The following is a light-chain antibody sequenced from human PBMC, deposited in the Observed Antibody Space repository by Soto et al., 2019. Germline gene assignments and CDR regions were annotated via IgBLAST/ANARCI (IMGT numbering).Light chain of an antibody. J-gene: IGKJ3*01. V-gene: IGKV1-39*01. CDR2: VAS. CDR1: QSISTF. Sequence: DIELTQSPSSLSSSLGDRVTITCRASQSISTFLNWYQEKPGKAPKLLISVASILHSGVPSRFSGSGSGTDFTLTISNLQPEDFATYYCQHTYRTFGPGTKVDIK. CDR3: QHTYRT.